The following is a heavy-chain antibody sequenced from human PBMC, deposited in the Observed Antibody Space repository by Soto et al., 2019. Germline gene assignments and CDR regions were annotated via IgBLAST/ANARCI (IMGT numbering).Heavy chain of an antibody. CDR1: CASVSCAVYY. V-gene: IGHV4-31*03. J-gene: IGHJ6*02. D-gene: IGHD6-13*01. Sequence: SETLSLNCTFTCASVSCAVYYWPEIREHPGQGLEWIGYNYYSGITYYNPSLKSRVTISLDTAKNQFSLKLSSVTAADTAVYYGARGSTIAGLYYGMDVWGQGTTVT. CDR2: NYYSGIT. CDR3: ARGSTIAGLYYGMDV.